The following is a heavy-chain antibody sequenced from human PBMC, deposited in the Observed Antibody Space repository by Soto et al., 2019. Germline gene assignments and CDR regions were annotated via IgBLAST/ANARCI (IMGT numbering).Heavy chain of an antibody. CDR3: ARLWSGFYYFFHY. CDR2: IKQDGSEK. CDR1: GFIFRSYW. V-gene: IGHV3-7*01. Sequence: EVQLVESGGGLVQPGGSLTLSCAASGFIFRSYWMSWVRQAPGKGLEWVANIKQDGSEKYYVDSVKGRFTISRDNAKNSLYLQMNSLRAEDTAVYYCARLWSGFYYFFHYWGQGTLVTVSS. D-gene: IGHD3-3*01. J-gene: IGHJ4*02.